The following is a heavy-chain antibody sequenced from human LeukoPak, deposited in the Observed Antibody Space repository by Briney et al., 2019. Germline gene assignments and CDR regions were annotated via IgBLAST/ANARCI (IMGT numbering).Heavy chain of an antibody. Sequence: ASVKVSCKASGYTFTSYYMHWVRQAPGQGLEWMGWINPNSGGTNYAQKFQGGVTMTRDTSISTAYMELSRLRSDDTAVYYCARAHCSSTSCPTFHYYYYYYMDVWGKGTTVTVSS. J-gene: IGHJ6*03. CDR1: GYTFTSYY. CDR3: ARAHCSSTSCPTFHYYYYYYMDV. D-gene: IGHD2-2*01. V-gene: IGHV1-2*02. CDR2: INPNSGGT.